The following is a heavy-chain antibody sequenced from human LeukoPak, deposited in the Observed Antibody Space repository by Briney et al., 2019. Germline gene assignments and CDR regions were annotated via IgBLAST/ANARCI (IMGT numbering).Heavy chain of an antibody. V-gene: IGHV4-39*07. CDR2: IYYTGSS. D-gene: IGHD3-22*01. J-gene: IGHJ6*03. CDR1: GGSIRSSDDY. Sequence: PSETLSLTCSVSGGSIRSSDDYWGFVRQSPGKGLEWMGSIYYTGSSHYNPSLKSRATISVDTSKNQFSLKLTSVTAADTAVYYCTRAASSGPLFTYHMDVWGKGTTVTVSS. CDR3: TRAASSGPLFTYHMDV.